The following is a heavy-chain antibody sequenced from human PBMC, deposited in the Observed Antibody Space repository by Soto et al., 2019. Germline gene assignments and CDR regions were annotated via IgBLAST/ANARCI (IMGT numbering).Heavy chain of an antibody. V-gene: IGHV4-61*08. CDR1: GGSVSTGVHY. CDR2: IYYSGST. CDR3: ARGYYSSWYWFDL. Sequence: QVQMQESGPGLVKTSETLSLTCTVSVSGGSVSTGVHYWSWIRQPPGKGLEWIGYIYYSGSTNYNPSLKSRVTISVDTSKNQFSLKLTSVTAADTAVYYCARGYYSSWYWFDLWGRGTLVTVSS. D-gene: IGHD6-13*01. J-gene: IGHJ2*01.